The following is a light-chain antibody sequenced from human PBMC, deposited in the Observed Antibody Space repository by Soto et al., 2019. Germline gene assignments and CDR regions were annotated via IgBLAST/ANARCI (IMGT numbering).Light chain of an antibody. CDR2: GSS. V-gene: IGKV3-20*01. Sequence: ENVLTQSPDTLSLSPGERATLSCRASQTIAGSFLAWYQQKPGQAPRLLIYGSSSRASGIPDRFSGSGSGKDFTLTISRLEPEDFAIYYCQQYSSSPYNFGQGTKLEIK. CDR3: QQYSSSPYN. CDR1: QTIAGSF. J-gene: IGKJ2*01.